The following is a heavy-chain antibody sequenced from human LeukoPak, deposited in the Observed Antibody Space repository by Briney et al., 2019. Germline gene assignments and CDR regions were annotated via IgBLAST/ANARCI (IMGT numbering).Heavy chain of an antibody. CDR2: ISAYNGNT. Sequence: ASVKVSCKASGYTFTNFGISWVRQAPGQGLEWMGWISAYNGNTNYAQKLQGRVTMTTDTSTSTAYMELRSLRSDDTAVYYCARGNSGSYYDYYYYMDVWGKGTTVTVSS. CDR1: GYTFTNFG. V-gene: IGHV1-18*01. D-gene: IGHD1-26*01. J-gene: IGHJ6*03. CDR3: ARGNSGSYYDYYYYMDV.